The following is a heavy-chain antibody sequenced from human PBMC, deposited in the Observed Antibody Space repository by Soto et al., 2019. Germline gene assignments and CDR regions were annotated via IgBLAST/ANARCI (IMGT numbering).Heavy chain of an antibody. CDR1: GFTFSSHI. J-gene: IGHJ4*02. V-gene: IGHV3-48*01. CDR2: IYPDETT. D-gene: IGHD3-16*01. Sequence: EVQLVESGGKLVQPGESLRLSCAASGFTFSSHIMNWVRQAPGTGLEWFSSIYPDETTRYADSVRGRFTISRDNARDSLYLQINGLRAEDTSVYYCLNGDYYVGQGTLITVAS. CDR3: LNGDYY.